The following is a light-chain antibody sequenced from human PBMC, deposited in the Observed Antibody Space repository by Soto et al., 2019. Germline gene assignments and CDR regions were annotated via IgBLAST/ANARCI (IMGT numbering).Light chain of an antibody. CDR2: GAS. CDR1: QSVNSNY. Sequence: EIVLTQSPGTLSLSPGERATLSCRASQSVNSNYLAWYQQKPGQVPRPLIYGASIRAAVVPDRLSGRGSGTDFTITISRLEPEDYEVYYCQQYGTSPHTFGQGTKLEIK. CDR3: QQYGTSPHT. V-gene: IGKV3-20*01. J-gene: IGKJ2*01.